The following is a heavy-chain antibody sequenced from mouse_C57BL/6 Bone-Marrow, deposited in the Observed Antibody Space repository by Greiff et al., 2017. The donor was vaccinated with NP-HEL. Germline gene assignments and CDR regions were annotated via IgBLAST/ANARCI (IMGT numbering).Heavy chain of an antibody. CDR3: ASPYYYGNYFDY. J-gene: IGHJ2*01. Sequence: QVQLQQPGAELVKPGASVKMSCKASGYTFTSYWITWVKQRPGQGLEWIGDIYPGSGSTNYNEKFKSKATLTVDTSSSTAYMQLSSLTSEDSAVYYGASPYYYGNYFDYWGQGTTLTVSS. V-gene: IGHV1-55*01. D-gene: IGHD1-1*01. CDR2: IYPGSGST. CDR1: GYTFTSYW.